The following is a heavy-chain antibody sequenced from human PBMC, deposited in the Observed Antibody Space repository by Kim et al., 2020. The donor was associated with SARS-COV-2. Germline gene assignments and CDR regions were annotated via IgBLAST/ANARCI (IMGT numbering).Heavy chain of an antibody. CDR3: AKEHWGTEY. D-gene: IGHD7-27*01. V-gene: IGHV3-7*01. CDR1: GFTFSRYW. CDR2: INQDGSET. J-gene: IGHJ4*02. Sequence: GGSLRLFCAASGFTFSRYWMTWVRQAPGKGLEWVANINQDGSETNYGDSVRGRFTISRDNAKNSLYVQLNSLRVDDTAVYYCAKEHWGTEYCGSGTLVTV.